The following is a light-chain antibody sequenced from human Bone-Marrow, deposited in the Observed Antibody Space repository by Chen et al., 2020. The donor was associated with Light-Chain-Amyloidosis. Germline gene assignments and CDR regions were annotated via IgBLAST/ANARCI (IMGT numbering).Light chain of an antibody. V-gene: IGLV3-25*03. Sequence: SYELTQPPSVSVSPGQTARITCSGDDLPTKYAYWYQQKPGQAPVLVIHRETERPSGISERFSGCSSGTTATLTISGVQAEDEADYHCQSADSSSTYDVIFGGGTKLTVL. CDR2: RET. CDR1: DLPTKY. CDR3: QSADSSSTYDVI. J-gene: IGLJ2*01.